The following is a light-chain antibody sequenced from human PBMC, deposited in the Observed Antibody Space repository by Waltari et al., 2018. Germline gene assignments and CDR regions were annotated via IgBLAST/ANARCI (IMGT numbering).Light chain of an antibody. Sequence: SYELTQPPAGSVSTGQKASITCPGDELANEDSCWYQQRPGHSPVLVIYQDSKRPSGIPERFSVSNSGNTATLTISGTQAMDEADYYCQAWDINTGVFGGGTKLTVL. J-gene: IGLJ3*02. CDR3: QAWDINTGV. CDR1: ELANED. V-gene: IGLV3-1*01. CDR2: QDS.